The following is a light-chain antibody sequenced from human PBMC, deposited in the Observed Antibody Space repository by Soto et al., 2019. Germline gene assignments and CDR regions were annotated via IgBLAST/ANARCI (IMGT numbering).Light chain of an antibody. CDR3: QQYGISPRT. Sequence: EIVLTQSPGTLSLSPGERATLSCRTSQSVSSNYLAWYQQKPGQAPRLLIYGASSRATGIPDRFSGSGSGTDFTLTISRLEPEDFVVYYCQQYGISPRTFGQGTKVEIK. J-gene: IGKJ1*01. V-gene: IGKV3-20*01. CDR1: QSVSSNY. CDR2: GAS.